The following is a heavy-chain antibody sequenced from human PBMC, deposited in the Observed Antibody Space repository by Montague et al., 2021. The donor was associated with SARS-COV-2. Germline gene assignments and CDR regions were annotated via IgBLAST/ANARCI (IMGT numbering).Heavy chain of an antibody. J-gene: IGHJ4*02. D-gene: IGHD6-13*01. Sequence: CAIPGDSVSSNSAAWNWIRQSPSRGLEWLGRTYYRSKWYRDYALSVRSRLTVNPDTSENQFSLQLNSVTPDDTAVYYCARSGYGGGTTWFYSDSWGPGTLVTVSS. V-gene: IGHV6-1*01. CDR1: GDSVSSNSAA. CDR3: ARSGYGGGTTWFYSDS. CDR2: TYYRSKWYR.